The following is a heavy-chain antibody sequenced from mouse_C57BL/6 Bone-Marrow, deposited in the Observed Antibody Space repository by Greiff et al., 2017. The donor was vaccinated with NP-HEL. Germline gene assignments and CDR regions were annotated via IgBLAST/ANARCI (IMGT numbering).Heavy chain of an antibody. J-gene: IGHJ3*01. CDR3: ARNLYYYGSRTWFAY. Sequence: VQLQQSGPELVKPGASVKISCKASGYSFTGYYMNWVKQSPEKSLEWIGEINPSTGGTTYNQKFKAKATLTVDKSSSTAYMQLKSLTSEDSAVYYCARNLYYYGSRTWFAYWGQGTLVTVSA. CDR2: INPSTGGT. CDR1: GYSFTGYY. V-gene: IGHV1-42*01. D-gene: IGHD1-1*01.